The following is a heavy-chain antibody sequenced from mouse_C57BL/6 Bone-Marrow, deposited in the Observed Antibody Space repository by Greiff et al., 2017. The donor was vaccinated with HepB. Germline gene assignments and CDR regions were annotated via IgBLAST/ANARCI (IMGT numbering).Heavy chain of an antibody. J-gene: IGHJ4*01. D-gene: IGHD2-4*01. CDR1: GYSITSGYY. CDR2: ISYDGSN. CDR3: GYDYGYAMDY. V-gene: IGHV3-6*01. Sequence: EVKVEESGPGLVKPSQSLSLTCSVPGYSITSGYYWNWIRQFPGNKLEWMGYISYDGSNNYNPSLKNRISITRDTSKNQFFLKLNSVTTEDTATYYCGYDYGYAMDYWGQGTSVTVSS.